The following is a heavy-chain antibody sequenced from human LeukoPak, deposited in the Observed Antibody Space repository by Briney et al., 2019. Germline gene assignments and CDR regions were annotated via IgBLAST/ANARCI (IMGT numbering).Heavy chain of an antibody. D-gene: IGHD6-19*01. V-gene: IGHV3-21*01. CDR2: ISSSSSYI. J-gene: IGHJ4*02. CDR3: ARDGRGGVAGFDY. Sequence: GGSLRLSCAASGFTFSTYSMNWVRQAPGKGLEWVSSISSSSSYIYYADSVKGRFTISRDNAKNSLYLQMNSLSAEDMAVYYCARDGRGGVAGFDYWGQGTLVTVSS. CDR1: GFTFSTYS.